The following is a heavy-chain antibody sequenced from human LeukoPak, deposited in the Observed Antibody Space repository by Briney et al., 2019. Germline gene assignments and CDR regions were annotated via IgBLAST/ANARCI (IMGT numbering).Heavy chain of an antibody. CDR3: ARQDYGDPRFDY. Sequence: SETLSLTCTVSGGSISSYYWSWIRQPPGKGLEWIGYIYYSGSTNYNPSLKSRVTISVDTSKNQFSLKLSSVTAADTAVYYCARQDYGDPRFDYWGQGTLVTVSS. V-gene: IGHV4-59*08. J-gene: IGHJ4*02. D-gene: IGHD4-17*01. CDR2: IYYSGST. CDR1: GGSISSYY.